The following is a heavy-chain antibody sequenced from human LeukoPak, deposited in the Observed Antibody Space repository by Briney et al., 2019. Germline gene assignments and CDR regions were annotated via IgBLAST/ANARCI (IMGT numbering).Heavy chain of an antibody. CDR2: INPNSGST. Sequence: ASVKVSCKASGYTFTDYYMDWVRQAPGQGLEWMGWINPNSGSTNNAQKFQGRVTMTRDTSISTAYMELSSQTSDDTAVYYCARDKTSTVTTLMDWGQGTLVTVST. CDR1: GYTFTDYY. D-gene: IGHD4-17*01. J-gene: IGHJ4*02. V-gene: IGHV1-2*02. CDR3: ARDKTSTVTTLMD.